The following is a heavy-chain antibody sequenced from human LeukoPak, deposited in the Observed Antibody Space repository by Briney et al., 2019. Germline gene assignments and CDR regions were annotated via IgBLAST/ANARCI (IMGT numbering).Heavy chain of an antibody. Sequence: GGSLRLSCAASGFTFSSYAMSWVRQAPGKGLEWVSHIHYSPGYTYYADSVKGRFTISRDNSKNTLYLQMNSLIADDTAVYYCAKGYSGAWYDFDSWGQGTLVTVSS. CDR1: GFTFSSYA. V-gene: IGHV3-23*01. CDR3: AKGYSGAWYDFDS. D-gene: IGHD6-19*01. J-gene: IGHJ4*02. CDR2: IHYSPGYT.